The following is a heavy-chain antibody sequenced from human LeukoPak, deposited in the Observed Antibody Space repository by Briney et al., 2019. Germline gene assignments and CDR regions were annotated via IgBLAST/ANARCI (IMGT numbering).Heavy chain of an antibody. D-gene: IGHD6-25*01. J-gene: IGHJ6*03. V-gene: IGHV3-21*01. CDR1: GFTFTDYS. CDR2: ISTVSTYT. CDR3: ARDGSGFYYYYYMDV. Sequence: PGGSLRLSCAASGFTFTDYSMTWVRQAPGKRLEWVSSISTVSTYTFYSDSVKGRFTISRDNRKNTLYLQMSSLSAEDTAVYYCARDGSGFYYYYYMDVWGRGTAVTVSS.